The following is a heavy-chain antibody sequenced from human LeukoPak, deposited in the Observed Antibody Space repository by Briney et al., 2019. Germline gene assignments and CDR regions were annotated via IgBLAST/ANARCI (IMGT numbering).Heavy chain of an antibody. J-gene: IGHJ4*02. CDR1: GFTVSSSY. CDR3: AHRKATSWAHDY. CDR2: IYSGGSGST. V-gene: IGHV3-53*01. D-gene: IGHD2-2*01. Sequence: GGSPRLSCAASGFTVSSSYMSWVRQAPGEGLEWVSVIYSGGSGSTYYADSVKGRFTISRDNSKNTLNLQMNSLRAEDTAVYYCAHRKATSWAHDYWGQGTLVTVSS.